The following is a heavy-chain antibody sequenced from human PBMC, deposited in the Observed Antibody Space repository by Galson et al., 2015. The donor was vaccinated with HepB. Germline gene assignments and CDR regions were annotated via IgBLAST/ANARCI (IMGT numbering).Heavy chain of an antibody. CDR2: IYSGGST. Sequence: SLRLSCAASGFTVSSNYMSWVRQAPGKGLEWVSVIYSGGSTYYADSVKGRFTISRDNSKNTLYLQMNSLRAEDTAVYYCARLSILWNWFDPWGQGTLVTVSS. CDR3: ARLSILWNWFDP. CDR1: GFTVSSNY. D-gene: IGHD2-21*01. J-gene: IGHJ5*02. V-gene: IGHV3-66*01.